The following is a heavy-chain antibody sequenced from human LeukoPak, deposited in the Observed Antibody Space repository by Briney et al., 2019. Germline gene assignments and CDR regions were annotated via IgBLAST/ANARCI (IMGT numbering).Heavy chain of an antibody. CDR1: GGSISSSSYY. CDR2: IYYSGST. CDR3: ARESDTAMAPYYFDY. J-gene: IGHJ4*02. Sequence: SETLSLTCTVSGGSISSSSYYWGWIRQPPGKGLEWIGSIYYSGSTNYNPSLKSRVTMSVDTSKNQFSLKLSSVTAADTAVYYCARESDTAMAPYYFDYWGQGTLVTVSS. D-gene: IGHD5-18*01. V-gene: IGHV4-39*07.